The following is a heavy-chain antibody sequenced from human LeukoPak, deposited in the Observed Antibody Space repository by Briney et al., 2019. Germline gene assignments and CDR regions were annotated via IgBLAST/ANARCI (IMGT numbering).Heavy chain of an antibody. CDR1: GFTVSSNY. CDR2: ISGSGGST. D-gene: IGHD3-22*01. V-gene: IGHV3-23*01. J-gene: IGHJ4*02. CDR3: AKVGIIYYYDSSGYSDY. Sequence: GGSLRLSCAASGFTVSSNYMSWVRQAPGKGLEWVSAISGSGGSTYYADSVKGRFTISRDNSKNTLYLQMNSLRAEDTAVYYCAKVGIIYYYDSSGYSDYWGQGTLVTVSS.